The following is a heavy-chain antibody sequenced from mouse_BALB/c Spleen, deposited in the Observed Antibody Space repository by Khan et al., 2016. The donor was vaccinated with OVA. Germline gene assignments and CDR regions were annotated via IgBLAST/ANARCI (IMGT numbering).Heavy chain of an antibody. Sequence: QVQLKQSGPGLVAPSQSLSITCTVSGFSLTGYGVNWVRQPPGKGLEWLGMIWGDGSTDYNSALKSRLSISKENSKSQAFLKMNSLQTDDTARYYCARAYYGNYREAMDYWGQGTSVTVSS. J-gene: IGHJ4*01. CDR1: GFSLTGYG. CDR3: ARAYYGNYREAMDY. D-gene: IGHD2-10*01. V-gene: IGHV2-6-7*01. CDR2: IWGDGST.